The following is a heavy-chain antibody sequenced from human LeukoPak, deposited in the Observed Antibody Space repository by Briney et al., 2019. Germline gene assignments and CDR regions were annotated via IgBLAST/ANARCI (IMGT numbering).Heavy chain of an antibody. D-gene: IGHD3-3*01. CDR2: ISAYNGNT. Sequence: ASVKVSCKASGYTFTSYGISWVRQAPGQGLEWMGWISAYNGNTNYAQKLQGRVTMTTGTSTSTAYMELRSLRSDDTAVYYCARVILGNYDFWSGYYALDYYYGMDVWGQGTTVTVSS. V-gene: IGHV1-18*01. J-gene: IGHJ6*02. CDR1: GYTFTSYG. CDR3: ARVILGNYDFWSGYYALDYYYGMDV.